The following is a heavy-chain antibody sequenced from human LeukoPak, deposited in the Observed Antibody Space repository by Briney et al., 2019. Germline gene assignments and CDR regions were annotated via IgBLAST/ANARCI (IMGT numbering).Heavy chain of an antibody. CDR2: VRSKANSYAT. CDR3: TRRRAFGESNGDY. Sequence: GGTLKLSRAASGLTFSGSAMHWVGPAARKGRARVGRVRSKANSYATACAASVKGRFTISRDDSKNTAYLQMNSLKTEDTAVYYCTRRRAFGESNGDYWGQGTLVTVSS. D-gene: IGHD3-10*01. V-gene: IGHV3-73*01. CDR1: GLTFSGSA. J-gene: IGHJ4*02.